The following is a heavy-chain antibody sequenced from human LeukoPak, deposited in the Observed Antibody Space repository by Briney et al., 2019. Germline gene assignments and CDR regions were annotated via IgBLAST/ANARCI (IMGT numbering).Heavy chain of an antibody. J-gene: IGHJ4*02. Sequence: GGSLRLSCAASGFTVSSNYMSWVRQAPGKGLEWVSVIYSGGSTYYADSVKGRFTISRDNSKNTLYLQMNSLRAEDTAVYYCARLWQPNYGDCLDHWGQGTLVTVTS. D-gene: IGHD4-17*01. CDR3: ARLWQPNYGDCLDH. V-gene: IGHV3-66*04. CDR1: GFTVSSNY. CDR2: IYSGGST.